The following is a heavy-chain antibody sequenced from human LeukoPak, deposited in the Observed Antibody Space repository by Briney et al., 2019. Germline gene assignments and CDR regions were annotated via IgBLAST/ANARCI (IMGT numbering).Heavy chain of an antibody. CDR1: GYTFIDYC. Sequence: ASVKVSCKASGYTFIDYCMHWVRQAPGQGLEWMGWINPNSGGTNYAQKFQGRVTMTRDTSISTAYMELSRLRSDDTAVYYCARDSEWNNWFDPWGQGTLVTVSS. CDR3: ARDSEWNNWFDP. D-gene: IGHD1-14*01. CDR2: INPNSGGT. V-gene: IGHV1-2*02. J-gene: IGHJ5*02.